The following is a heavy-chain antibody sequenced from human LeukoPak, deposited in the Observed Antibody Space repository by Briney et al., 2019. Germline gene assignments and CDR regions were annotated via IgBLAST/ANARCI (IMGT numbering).Heavy chain of an antibody. CDR2: INPNSGGT. CDR1: GYTFTGYY. D-gene: IGHD3-3*01. CDR3: ARGIRFLEWLLEYNWFDP. V-gene: IGHV1-2*02. Sequence: APVKVSCKASGYTFTGYYMHWVRQAPGQGLEWMGWINPNSGGTNYAQKFQGRVTMTRDTSISTAYMELSRLRSDDTAVYYCARGIRFLEWLLEYNWFDPWGQGTLVTVSS. J-gene: IGHJ5*02.